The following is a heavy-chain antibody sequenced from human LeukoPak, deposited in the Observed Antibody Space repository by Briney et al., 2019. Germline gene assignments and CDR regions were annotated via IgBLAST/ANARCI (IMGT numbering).Heavy chain of an antibody. J-gene: IGHJ4*02. CDR2: IYYSGGT. CDR1: GGSISSGGYY. Sequence: PSQTLSLTCTVSGGSISSGGYYWSWIRQAPGKGLEWIGYIYYSGGTYSNPSLKSRVTMSVDTSKNQSSLKLSSVTAADTAVYYCARDRGGYGAQQDYWGQGTLVTVSS. CDR3: ARDRGGYGAQQDY. D-gene: IGHD3-16*01. V-gene: IGHV4-30-4*08.